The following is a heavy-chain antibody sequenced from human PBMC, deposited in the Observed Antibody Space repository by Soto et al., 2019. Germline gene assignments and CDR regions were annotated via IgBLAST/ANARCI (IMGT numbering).Heavy chain of an antibody. CDR3: TLGSWSAETFDI. D-gene: IGHD6-13*01. J-gene: IGHJ3*02. V-gene: IGHV1-69*02. Sequence: SVKVSCKASGGTFSTYTIIWVRQAPGQGLEWMGRILPMLDITNSAQRFQGRVTITADKSTSTAYLELSSLRFEDTALYYCTLGSWSAETFDIWGRGTMVTVSS. CDR2: ILPMLDIT. CDR1: GGTFSTYT.